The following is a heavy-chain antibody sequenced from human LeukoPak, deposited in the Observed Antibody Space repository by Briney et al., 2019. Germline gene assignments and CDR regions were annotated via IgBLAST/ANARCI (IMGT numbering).Heavy chain of an antibody. D-gene: IGHD2-15*01. CDR3: AKVLHPYSSQPIFDY. CDR1: GFTFSSYG. J-gene: IGHJ4*02. Sequence: PGGSLRLSCAASGFTFSSYGMHWVRQAPGKGLEWVAVIWYDGSNKYYADSVTGRLTISRDNSKNTVYLQINSLRAEDTAVYYCAKVLHPYSSQPIFDYWGQGTLVTVSS. V-gene: IGHV3-33*06. CDR2: IWYDGSNK.